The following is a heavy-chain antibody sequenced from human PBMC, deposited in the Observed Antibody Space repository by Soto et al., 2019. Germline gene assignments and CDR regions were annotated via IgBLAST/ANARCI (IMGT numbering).Heavy chain of an antibody. D-gene: IGHD3-9*01. J-gene: IGHJ4*02. CDR3: ARPYAYYDILTGYSDEYYFDY. CDR1: GYSFTSYW. Sequence: PGESLKISCKGSGYSFTSYWIGWVRQMPGKGLEWMGIIYPGDSDTRYSPSFQGQVTISADKSISTAYLQWSSLKASDTAMYYCARPYAYYDILTGYSDEYYFDYWGQGTLVTVSS. V-gene: IGHV5-51*01. CDR2: IYPGDSDT.